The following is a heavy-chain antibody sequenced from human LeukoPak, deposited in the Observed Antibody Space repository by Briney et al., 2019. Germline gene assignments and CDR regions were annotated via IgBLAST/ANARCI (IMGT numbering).Heavy chain of an antibody. CDR1: GFTLEDYT. CDR3: VKDLSYESSGSFFDY. V-gene: IGHV3-43*01. J-gene: IGHJ4*02. D-gene: IGHD3-22*01. Sequence: GGSLRLSCSASGFTLEDYTMHWVRQAPGKTLEWVSLISWDGTPYYTDSVKGRFTISRDNSKDSLYLQMDTLRSEDTAFYYCVKDLSYESSGSFFDYWGQGTLVTVS. CDR2: ISWDGTP.